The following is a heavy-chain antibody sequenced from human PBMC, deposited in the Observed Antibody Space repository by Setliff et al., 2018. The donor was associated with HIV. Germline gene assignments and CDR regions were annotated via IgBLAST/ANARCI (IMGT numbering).Heavy chain of an antibody. CDR1: GFSFSNYA. CDR3: ASGEYFNTWGVMRH. D-gene: IGHD3-16*01. Sequence: GGSLSLSCVVSGFSFSNYAMHWVHHIPEKGLQWVAVISYDGNNKYYADSVKGRFNTSRDDSENTLHLQMDNLAIEDTAIYYCASGEYFNTWGVMRHWGQGTLVTVSS. V-gene: IGHV3-30*03. CDR2: ISYDGNNK. J-gene: IGHJ4*02.